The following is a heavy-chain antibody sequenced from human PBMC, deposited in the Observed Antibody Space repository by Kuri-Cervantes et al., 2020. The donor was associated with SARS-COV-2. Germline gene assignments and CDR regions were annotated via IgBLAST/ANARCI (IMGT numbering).Heavy chain of an antibody. V-gene: IGHV3-30*04. Sequence: GGSLRLFCAASGFTFSSYAMHWVRQAPGKGLEWVAVISYDGSNKYYADSVKGRFTISRDNSKNTLYLQMNSLRAEDTAVYYCARDLYGVLYYFDYWGQGTLVTVSS. D-gene: IGHD4-17*01. CDR3: ARDLYGVLYYFDY. CDR1: GFTFSSYA. J-gene: IGHJ4*02. CDR2: ISYDGSNK.